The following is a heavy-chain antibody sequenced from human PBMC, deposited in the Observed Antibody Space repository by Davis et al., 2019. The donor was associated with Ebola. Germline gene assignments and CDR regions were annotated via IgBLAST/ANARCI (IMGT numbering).Heavy chain of an antibody. CDR3: ERDVYHDSSGYYYDVYGMDV. V-gene: IGHV3-11*01. J-gene: IGHJ6*04. CDR1: GFTFSDYY. CDR2: ISGSGNTM. Sequence: PGGSLRLSCAASGFTFSDYYMNWIRQAPGQGLEWMSYISGSGNTMYYADSVKGRFTISRDNAKNSLYLQMNSLRAEDTTVYYCERDVYHDSSGYYYDVYGMDVWGKGTTVTVSS. D-gene: IGHD3-22*01.